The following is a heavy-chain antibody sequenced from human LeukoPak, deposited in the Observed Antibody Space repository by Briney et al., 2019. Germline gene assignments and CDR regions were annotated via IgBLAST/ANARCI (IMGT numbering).Heavy chain of an antibody. CDR2: INPSDDST. CDR3: ARAWRYTDWFDP. J-gene: IGHJ5*02. CDR1: GYTFTNFY. D-gene: IGHD1-14*01. V-gene: IGHV1-46*01. Sequence: ASVKVSFKSSGYTFTNFYMHWVRQAPGQGLEWMGLINPSDDSTIYAQKFQGRVTVTRDTSTSTPYMELSSLRSEDTAVYYCARAWRYTDWFDPWGQGTLVTVSS.